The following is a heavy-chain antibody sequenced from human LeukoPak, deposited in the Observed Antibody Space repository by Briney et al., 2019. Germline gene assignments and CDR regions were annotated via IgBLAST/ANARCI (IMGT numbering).Heavy chain of an antibody. J-gene: IGHJ4*02. CDR3: ARASYGSGLYYFDY. CDR1: GFTVSSNY. Sequence: PGGSLRLSCAASGFTVSSNYMSWVRQAPGKGLEWVSVIYSGGSTYYADSVKGRFTISRDNSKNTLYLQMNSLRAEDTAVYYCARASYGSGLYYFDYWGQGTLVTVSS. V-gene: IGHV3-66*01. D-gene: IGHD3-10*01. CDR2: IYSGGST.